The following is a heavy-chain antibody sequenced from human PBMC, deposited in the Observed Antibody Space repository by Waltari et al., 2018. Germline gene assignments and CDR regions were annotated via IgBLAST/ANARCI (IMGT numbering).Heavy chain of an antibody. V-gene: IGHV4-61*08. J-gene: IGHJ5*02. Sequence: QVQLRESGPGLVKPSENLSLTCTVSGYSVSSGGYYWTWIRQPPGKDLEWIGYIYTSGSTNYNPSLKSRVTMSVDTSKNQFSLNLTSVTAADTAVYYCARGITAIDRWGQGTLVTVSS. CDR3: ARGITAIDR. D-gene: IGHD6-13*01. CDR2: IYTSGST. CDR1: GYSVSSGGYY.